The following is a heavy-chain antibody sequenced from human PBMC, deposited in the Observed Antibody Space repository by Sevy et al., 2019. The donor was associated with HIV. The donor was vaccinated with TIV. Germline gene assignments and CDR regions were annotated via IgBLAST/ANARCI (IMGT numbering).Heavy chain of an antibody. Sequence: ASVKVSCKASGYTFTGYYMHWVRQAPGQGLEWMGWINPNSGGTNYAQKFQGRVTMTRDTSISTAYMELGRLGSDDTAVYYCARVPTTYDFWSGYQYYFDYWGQGTLVTVSS. CDR2: INPNSGGT. J-gene: IGHJ4*02. CDR3: ARVPTTYDFWSGYQYYFDY. V-gene: IGHV1-2*02. D-gene: IGHD3-3*01. CDR1: GYTFTGYY.